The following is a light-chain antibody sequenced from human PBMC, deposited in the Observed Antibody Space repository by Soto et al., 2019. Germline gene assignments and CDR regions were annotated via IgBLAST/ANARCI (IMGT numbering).Light chain of an antibody. CDR2: GAS. Sequence: DVQMTQSPSTLSASIEDRVTITCRARQSISSWVAWYQQKPGKAPQLLISGASGLQGGVPSRFSGSGSGTEFTLTISIQQPDDFAAYYCQQYNSYSTFGGGTKVEIK. J-gene: IGKJ4*01. V-gene: IGKV1-5*01. CDR1: QSISSW. CDR3: QQYNSYST.